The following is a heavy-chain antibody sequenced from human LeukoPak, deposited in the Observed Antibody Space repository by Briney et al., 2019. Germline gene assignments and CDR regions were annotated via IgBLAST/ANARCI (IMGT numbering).Heavy chain of an antibody. D-gene: IGHD4-17*01. Sequence: SGPTLVKPTQTLTLTCTFSGFSLSTSGVGVDWIRQPPGKALEWLALIYWDDDKRYSPSLKSRLTITKDTSKNQVVLTMTNMDPVDTATYYCAHRGDYGDYVPFDYWGQGTLVTVSS. CDR2: IYWDDDK. CDR3: AHRGDYGDYVPFDY. J-gene: IGHJ4*02. CDR1: GFSLSTSGVG. V-gene: IGHV2-5*02.